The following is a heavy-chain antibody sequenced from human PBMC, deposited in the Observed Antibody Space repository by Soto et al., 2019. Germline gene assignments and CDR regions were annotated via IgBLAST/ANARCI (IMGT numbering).Heavy chain of an antibody. CDR1: GFTFSDYY. D-gene: IGHD2-15*01. Sequence: QVQLVESGGGLVKPGGSLRLSCAASGFTFSDYYMSWIRQAPGKGLEWVSYISSSGSTIYYADSVKGRFTISRDNAKNSLYLQMNSLRADDTAVYYCARVYCSGGSCYSILYFDYWGQGTLVTVSS. J-gene: IGHJ4*02. CDR3: ARVYCSGGSCYSILYFDY. V-gene: IGHV3-11*01. CDR2: ISSSGSTI.